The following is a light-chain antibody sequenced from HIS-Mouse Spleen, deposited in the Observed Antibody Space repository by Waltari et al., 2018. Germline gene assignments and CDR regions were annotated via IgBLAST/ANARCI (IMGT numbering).Light chain of an antibody. J-gene: IGLJ2*01. CDR3: CSYAGSSTFEV. V-gene: IGLV2-23*03. CDR2: EGS. Sequence: QSALTQPASVSGSPGPSITISCTGTSSYVGSYNLVSWYQQHPGKAPKLMIYEGSKRPSGVSNRFSGSKSGNTASLTISGLQAEDEADYYCCSYAGSSTFEVFGGGTKLTVL. CDR1: SSYVGSYNL.